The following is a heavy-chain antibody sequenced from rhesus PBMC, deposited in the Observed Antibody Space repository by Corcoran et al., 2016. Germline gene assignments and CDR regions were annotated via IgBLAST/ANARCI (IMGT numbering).Heavy chain of an antibody. Sequence: QVQLQESGPGLVKPSETLSLTCAVSGYSLSRGYYRGWLRSPPGKGLNYVGYISGSTGSTYYNPSLKSRVTISRDTSKNQFSLKLSSVTAADTAVYYCARRGGYHNSLDVWGRGVLVTVSS. D-gene: IGHD1-44*02. CDR3: ARRGGYHNSLDV. J-gene: IGHJ5-2*02. CDR2: ISGSTGST. CDR1: GYSLSRGYY. V-gene: IGHV4-99*01.